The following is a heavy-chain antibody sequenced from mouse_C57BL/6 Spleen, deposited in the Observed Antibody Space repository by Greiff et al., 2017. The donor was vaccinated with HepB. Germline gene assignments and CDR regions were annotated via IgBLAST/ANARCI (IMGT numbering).Heavy chain of an antibody. Sequence: QVQLQQPGAELVKPGASVKLSCKASGYTFTSYWMHWVKQRPGRGLEWIGRIDPNRGGTKYNEKFKSKATLTVDKPSSTAYMQLSSLTSEDSAVYYCARDTTVVANYAMDYWGQGTSVTVSS. CDR2: IDPNRGGT. CDR3: ARDTTVVANYAMDY. V-gene: IGHV1-72*01. J-gene: IGHJ4*01. CDR1: GYTFTSYW. D-gene: IGHD1-1*01.